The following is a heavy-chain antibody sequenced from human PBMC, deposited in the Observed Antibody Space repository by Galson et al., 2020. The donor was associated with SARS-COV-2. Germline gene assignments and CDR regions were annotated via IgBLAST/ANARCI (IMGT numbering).Heavy chain of an antibody. CDR3: ARRLMHLYGDANDAFDI. V-gene: IGHV5-51*01. J-gene: IGHJ3*02. CDR2: IYPGDSDT. Sequence: KIGESLKISCKGSGYSFTSYWIGWVRQMPGKGLEWMGIIYPGDSDTRYSPPFQGQVTISADKSIRTAYLQWSSLKASDTAMYYCARRLMHLYGDANDAFDIWGQGTMVTVSS. CDR1: GYSFTSYW. D-gene: IGHD4-17*01.